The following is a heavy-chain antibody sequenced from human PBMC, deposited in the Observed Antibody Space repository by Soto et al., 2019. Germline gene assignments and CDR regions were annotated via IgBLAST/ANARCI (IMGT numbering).Heavy chain of an antibody. Sequence: GGSLRLSCAASGFTVSSNYMNWVRQAPGEGLEWVSVFYSGGSTHYADSVKGRFIISRDNSKNTVYLQMNSLRAEDTAVYYCGRDGGVSGIDYWGQGTLVTVSS. CDR2: FYSGGST. D-gene: IGHD2-8*02. CDR1: GFTVSSNY. V-gene: IGHV3-66*01. CDR3: GRDGGVSGIDY. J-gene: IGHJ4*02.